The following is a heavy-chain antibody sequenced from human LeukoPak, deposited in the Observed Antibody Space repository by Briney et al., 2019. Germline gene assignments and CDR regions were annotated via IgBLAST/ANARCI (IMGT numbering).Heavy chain of an antibody. Sequence: GGSLRLSCAASGFTFDDYAMPWVRQAPGKGLEWVSGISWDSGGICYADSVKGRFTISRDNSDNTLFLQMDSLGVSDTAISYCAKEDGRGGSFDSWGQGTLVTVSP. CDR2: ISWDSGGI. D-gene: IGHD5-24*01. V-gene: IGHV3-9*01. CDR1: GFTFDDYA. CDR3: AKEDGRGGSFDS. J-gene: IGHJ4*02.